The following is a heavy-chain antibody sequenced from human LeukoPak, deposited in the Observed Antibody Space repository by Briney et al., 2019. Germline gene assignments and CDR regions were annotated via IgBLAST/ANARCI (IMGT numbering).Heavy chain of an antibody. Sequence: ASVKVSCKASGYTFTSYYMHWVRQAPGQGLEWMGIINPSGGSTSYAQKFQGRVTMTRDMSTSTVYMELSSLRSEDTAVYYCARVGGGYVPKYYFDYWGQGTLVTVSS. D-gene: IGHD5-12*01. J-gene: IGHJ4*02. CDR3: ARVGGGYVPKYYFDY. CDR1: GYTFTSYY. CDR2: INPSGGST. V-gene: IGHV1-46*01.